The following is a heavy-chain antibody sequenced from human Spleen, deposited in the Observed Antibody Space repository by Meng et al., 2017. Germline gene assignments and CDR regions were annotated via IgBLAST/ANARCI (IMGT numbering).Heavy chain of an antibody. V-gene: IGHV3-21*04. Sequence: GESLKISCAASGFTFSSYSMNWVRRAPGKGLEWVSSISSSSSYIYYADSVKGRFTISRDNAKNSLYLQMNSLRAEDTALYYCAKDRYYFDSSGRYGMGVWGQGTRVNGSS. CDR1: GFTFSSYS. D-gene: IGHD3-22*01. CDR3: AKDRYYFDSSGRYGMGV. J-gene: IGHJ6*01. CDR2: ISSSSSYI.